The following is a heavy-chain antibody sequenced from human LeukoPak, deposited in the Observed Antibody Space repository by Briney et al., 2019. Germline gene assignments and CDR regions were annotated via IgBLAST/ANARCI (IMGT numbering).Heavy chain of an antibody. J-gene: IGHJ4*02. V-gene: IGHV3-21*01. CDR1: GFTFSSYT. CDR3: ARGGVSVGGNFDY. D-gene: IGHD4-23*01. Sequence: GGSLRLSCAASGFTFSSYTMNWVRQAPGKGLEWVSSISRSSSYIYYADSMKGRFTISRDNANNSLFLQMNSLRAEDTAVYYCARGGVSVGGNFDYWGQGTLVTVSS. CDR2: ISRSSSYI.